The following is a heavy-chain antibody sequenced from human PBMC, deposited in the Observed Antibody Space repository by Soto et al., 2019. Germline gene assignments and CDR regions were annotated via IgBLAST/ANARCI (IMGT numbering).Heavy chain of an antibody. Sequence: QVHLIESGGDVVQPGKSLTLSCAASGFTFNSYGIHWVRQAPGKGLEWVAVTSHDGGHKFYGHSVKGRFTISRDNSQNTVTLQMNSLRGEDPAEYYCAKGRRKAGRRFCYYYGIDLCGRGSTVTVS. CDR3: AKGRRKAGRRFCYYYGIDL. D-gene: IGHD6-13*01. V-gene: IGHV3-30*18. CDR1: GFTFNSYG. CDR2: TSHDGGHK. J-gene: IGHJ6*02.